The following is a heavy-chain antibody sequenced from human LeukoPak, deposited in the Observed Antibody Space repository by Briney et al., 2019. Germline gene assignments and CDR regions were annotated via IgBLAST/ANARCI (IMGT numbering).Heavy chain of an antibody. Sequence: GGSLRLSCAASGFTFSNYAMHWVRHAPGQGLVWVSRIKGDGISTNYADSVKGRFTISRDIAKNTLYLQMNSLRAEDTGVYYCAKDHYWSIDYWGRGTLVTVSS. CDR1: GFTFSNYA. J-gene: IGHJ4*02. D-gene: IGHD3-3*01. CDR3: AKDHYWSIDY. V-gene: IGHV3-74*01. CDR2: IKGDGIST.